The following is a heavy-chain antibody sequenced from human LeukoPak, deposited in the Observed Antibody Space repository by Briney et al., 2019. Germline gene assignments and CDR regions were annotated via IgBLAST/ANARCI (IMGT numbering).Heavy chain of an antibody. CDR3: AKNVAHFWSGLRYYYVDV. CDR2: VDGSGSST. CDR1: GFTFNNYA. Sequence: GGSLRLSCVASGFTFNNYAVSWVRQAPGKGLKWVSVVDGSGSSTYYADSVKGRFTISRDNSKNTLSLQMTSLRAEDTAVYYCAKNVAHFWSGLRYYYVDVCGKGPTVTVSS. D-gene: IGHD3-3*02. V-gene: IGHV3-23*01. J-gene: IGHJ6*03.